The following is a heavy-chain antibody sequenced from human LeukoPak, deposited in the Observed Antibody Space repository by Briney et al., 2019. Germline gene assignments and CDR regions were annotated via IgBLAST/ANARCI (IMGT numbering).Heavy chain of an antibody. D-gene: IGHD2-2*01. CDR3: AREGDTRDCYYYMDV. Sequence: LRLSCSASGFTLTDYSMSWLRQAPGKELDYASIISSVSTYIYYADSVKGRFTIARDNAKNSLHLQMTSLRSDDTAVYFCAREGDTRDCYYYMDVWGKGTTVTFSS. V-gene: IGHV3-21*01. CDR2: ISSVSTYI. CDR1: GFTLTDYS. J-gene: IGHJ6*03.